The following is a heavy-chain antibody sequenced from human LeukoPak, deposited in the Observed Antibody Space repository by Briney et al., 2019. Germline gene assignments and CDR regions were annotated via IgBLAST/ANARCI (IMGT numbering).Heavy chain of an antibody. CDR3: AKDMGDSSGYPFDY. CDR1: GFTFDDYA. CDR2: ISWDSGSI. J-gene: IGHJ4*02. Sequence: PGGSLRLSCAASGFTFDDYAMHWVRQAPGKGLEWVSGISWDSGSIGYADSVKGRFTISRDNAKNSLYLQMNSLRAEDTASYYCAKDMGDSSGYPFDYWGQGTLVAVSS. D-gene: IGHD3-22*01. V-gene: IGHV3-9*01.